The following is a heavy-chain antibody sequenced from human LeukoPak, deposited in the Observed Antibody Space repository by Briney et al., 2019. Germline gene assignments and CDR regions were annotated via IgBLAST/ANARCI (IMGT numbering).Heavy chain of an antibody. CDR1: GFTFSSYS. CDR3: ARGDITAPNY. Sequence: GGSLRLSCAASGFTFSSYSMHWVRQAPGKGLEGVSSISNSSSYIYYGDSVKGRFTMSRDNAKNSLYLQMNSLRAEDTAVYYCARGDITAPNYWGQGTLVTVSS. CDR2: ISNSSSYI. D-gene: IGHD6-13*01. J-gene: IGHJ4*02. V-gene: IGHV3-21*01.